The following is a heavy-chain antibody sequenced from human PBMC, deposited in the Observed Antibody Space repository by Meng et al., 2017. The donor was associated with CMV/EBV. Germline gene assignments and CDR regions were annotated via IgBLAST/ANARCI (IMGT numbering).Heavy chain of an antibody. D-gene: IGHD3-10*01. CDR2: ISWNSDSI. J-gene: IGHJ6*02. CDR1: GITFDDYA. Sequence: GGSLRLSCAASGITFDDYAMHWVRQAPGKGLEWVSGISWNSDSIGYADSVRGRFTISRDNAKNSLYLQMNSLRAEDTALYYCARVGFGELSMGYYGMDVWGQGTTVTVSS. CDR3: ARVGFGELSMGYYGMDV. V-gene: IGHV3-9*01.